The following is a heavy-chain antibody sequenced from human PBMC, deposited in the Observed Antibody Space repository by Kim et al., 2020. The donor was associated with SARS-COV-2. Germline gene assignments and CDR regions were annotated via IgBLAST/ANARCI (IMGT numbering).Heavy chain of an antibody. CDR1: GGSISSSSYY. CDR3: ESGTHAMGIGY. CDR2: IYYSGST. D-gene: IGHD6-13*01. Sequence: SETLSLTCTVSGGSISSSSYYWGWIRQPPGKGLEWIGSIYYSGSTYYNPSLKSRVTISVDTSKNQFSLKLSSVTAADTAVYYCESGTHAMGIGYWGQGTLVTVSS. V-gene: IGHV4-39*01. J-gene: IGHJ4*02.